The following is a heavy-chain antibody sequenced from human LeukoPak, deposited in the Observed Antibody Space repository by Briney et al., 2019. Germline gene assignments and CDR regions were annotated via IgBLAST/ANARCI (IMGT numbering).Heavy chain of an antibody. J-gene: IGHJ5*02. D-gene: IGHD3-9*01. CDR1: GHSFLSYG. V-gene: IGHV1-18*01. Sequence: ASVNLSCNASGHSFLSYGVSWVRHPPAQGHERGGGGIYFNDSAKYPQPRQHRGTMTTVTSTNTVYSEQRNLRSDDTAVHYCAGQYYDILTSYGRWFDPWGEGTLVVVSS. CDR2: GIYFNDSA. CDR3: AGQYYDILTSYGRWFDP.